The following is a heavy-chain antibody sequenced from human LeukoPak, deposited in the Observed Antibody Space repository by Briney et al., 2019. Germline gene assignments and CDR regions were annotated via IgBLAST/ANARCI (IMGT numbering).Heavy chain of an antibody. CDR1: GYTFTSYA. CDR3: ARGAGIHLLIYFYFYMDV. V-gene: IGHV1-18*01. CDR2: ISAYNGNT. D-gene: IGHD2-8*01. J-gene: IGHJ6*03. Sequence: ASVKVSCKASGYTFTSYAMNWVRQAPGQGLEWMGWISAYNGNTNYAQKLQGRVTMTTDTSTSTAYMELRSLRSDDTAVYYCARGAGIHLLIYFYFYMDVWGKGSTVTVSS.